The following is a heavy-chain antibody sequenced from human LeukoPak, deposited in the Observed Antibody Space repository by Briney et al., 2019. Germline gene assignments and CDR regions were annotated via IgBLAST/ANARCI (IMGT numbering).Heavy chain of an antibody. D-gene: IGHD3-3*01. V-gene: IGHV3-30*18. J-gene: IGHJ6*02. CDR3: AKDQGPITIFGVVIGGMDV. CDR1: GFTFSSHG. Sequence: GGSLRLSCAASGFTFSSHGMHWVRQAPGKGLEWVAVISYDGSNKYYADSVKGRFTISRDNSKNTLYLQMNSLRAEDTAMYYCAKDQGPITIFGVVIGGMDVWGQGTTVTVSS. CDR2: ISYDGSNK.